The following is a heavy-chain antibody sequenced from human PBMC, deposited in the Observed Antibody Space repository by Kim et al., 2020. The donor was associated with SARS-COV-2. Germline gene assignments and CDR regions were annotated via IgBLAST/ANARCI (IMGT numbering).Heavy chain of an antibody. CDR3: ATVIIAANAFDI. Sequence: TDADSVKGRFTISRDNAKNTLFLQMKSLRADDTAVYYCATVIIAANAFDIWGQGTMVTVSS. J-gene: IGHJ3*02. V-gene: IGHV3-74*01. D-gene: IGHD6-6*01.